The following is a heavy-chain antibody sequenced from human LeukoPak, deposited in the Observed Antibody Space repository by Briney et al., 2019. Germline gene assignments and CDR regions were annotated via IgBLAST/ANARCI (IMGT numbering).Heavy chain of an antibody. J-gene: IGHJ4*02. Sequence: PGGSLRLSCAASGFTFSAYWMTWVRQAPGKGLAWVANIIEGGDVKNYVDSVKGRFTISRDNSKNSLYLQMNSLRAEDTALYYCAKGMQPSGLYYFDYWGQGTLVTVS. CDR1: GFTFSAYW. CDR3: AKGMQPSGLYYFDY. D-gene: IGHD3-10*01. V-gene: IGHV3-7*03. CDR2: IIEGGDVK.